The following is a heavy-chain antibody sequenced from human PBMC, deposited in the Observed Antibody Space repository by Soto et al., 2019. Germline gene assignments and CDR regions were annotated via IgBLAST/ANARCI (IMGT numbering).Heavy chain of an antibody. V-gene: IGHV1-18*01. CDR2: ISAYNGNT. D-gene: IGHD2-15*01. J-gene: IGHJ6*02. Sequence: ASLQVSCKASGYTFTSYGISWVRQAPGQGLEWMGWISAYNGNTNYAQKLQGRVTMTTDTSTSTAYMELRSLRSDDTAVYYCARAGYCSGGSCYPISYYALDVWGPGTTLT. CDR1: GYTFTSYG. CDR3: ARAGYCSGGSCYPISYYALDV.